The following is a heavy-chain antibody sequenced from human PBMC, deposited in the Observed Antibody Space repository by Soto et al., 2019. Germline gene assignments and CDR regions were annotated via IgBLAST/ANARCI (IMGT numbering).Heavy chain of an antibody. V-gene: IGHV4-59*01. D-gene: IGHD6-13*01. CDR2: IYYSGST. Sequence: SETLSLTCTVSGGSISDFYWSWIRQPPGKGLEWIGYIYYSGSTNYNPSLKSRGTISLDTSKNQFSLNLRAMSPDDTAVYYWARGTPTAAGPCIDFWGHGTPVTVSS. CDR3: ARGTPTAAGPCIDF. J-gene: IGHJ4*01. CDR1: GGSISDFY.